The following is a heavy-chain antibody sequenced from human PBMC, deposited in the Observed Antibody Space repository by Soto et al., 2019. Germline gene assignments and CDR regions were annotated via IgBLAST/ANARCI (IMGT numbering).Heavy chain of an antibody. D-gene: IGHD4-17*01. CDR2: ISYSGKT. Sequence: QVQLQESGPGLVRPSQTLSLTCTVSNGSIDNTVFFWNWIRQHPGRGLEWIGYISYSGKTFYNPSLQRRVSMSLDTSTNQISLKLSSVTAADTAVYFCARHLSGDYPNANWFDPWGQGTLVTVSS. CDR1: NGSIDNTVFF. CDR3: ARHLSGDYPNANWFDP. V-gene: IGHV4-31*03. J-gene: IGHJ5*02.